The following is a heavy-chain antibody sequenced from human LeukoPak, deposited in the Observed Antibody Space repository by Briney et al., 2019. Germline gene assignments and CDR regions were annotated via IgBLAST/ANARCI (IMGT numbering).Heavy chain of an antibody. Sequence: SETLSLTCAVYGGSFSGYYWNWIRQSPGKGLEWIGYIYYGGSTNYNPSLKSRVTISVDTSKRQLSLKVNSVTAADTAVYYCARSSGFSFDCWGQGTLITVSS. CDR2: IYYGGST. V-gene: IGHV4-34*11. CDR3: ARSSGFSFDC. J-gene: IGHJ4*02. CDR1: GGSFSGYY. D-gene: IGHD3-22*01.